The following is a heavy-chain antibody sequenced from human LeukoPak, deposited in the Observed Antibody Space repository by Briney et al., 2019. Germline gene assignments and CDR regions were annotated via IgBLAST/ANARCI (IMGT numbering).Heavy chain of an antibody. Sequence: TGGYLRLSCAASGFIFNDYGMGWVRQAAGKGLEWVAIIKQDGSERDYVDSAKGRFTISRDNTKTSLFLQLDSLRAEDSAVYYCARDLTNSKYAVFAFWGQGTLVTVSS. CDR2: IKQDGSER. CDR3: ARDLTNSKYAVFAF. V-gene: IGHV3-7*01. D-gene: IGHD2/OR15-2a*01. CDR1: GFIFNDYG. J-gene: IGHJ4*02.